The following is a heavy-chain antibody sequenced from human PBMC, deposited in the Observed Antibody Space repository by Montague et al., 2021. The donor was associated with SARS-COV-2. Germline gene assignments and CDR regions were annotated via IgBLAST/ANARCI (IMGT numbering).Heavy chain of an antibody. CDR1: GFTFSSYA. CDR3: ARAAQKQYVLLWFGELLRDAFDI. CDR2: ISYDGSNK. D-gene: IGHD3-10*01. V-gene: IGHV3-30-3*01. J-gene: IGHJ3*02. Sequence: SLRLSCAASGFTFSSYAMHWVRQAPGKGLEWVAVISYDGSNKYYADSVKGRFTISRDNSKNTLYLQMNSLRVEDTAVYYCARAAQKQYVLLWFGELLRDAFDIWGQGTMVTVSS.